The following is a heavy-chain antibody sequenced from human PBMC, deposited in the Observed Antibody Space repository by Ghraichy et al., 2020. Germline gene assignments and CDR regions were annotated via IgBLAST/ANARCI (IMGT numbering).Heavy chain of an antibody. CDR2: IRSSGGST. D-gene: IGHD6-19*01. Sequence: GGSLRLSCAASGFTFTSYAMSWVRQAPGKGLEWVSGIRSSGGSTYYADTVKGRFSISRDNSKNTLYLQMNSMRAEDTDVYYCARDQQWLVKTVDFDYWGQGTLVTVSS. V-gene: IGHV3-23*01. J-gene: IGHJ4*02. CDR3: ARDQQWLVKTVDFDY. CDR1: GFTFTSYA.